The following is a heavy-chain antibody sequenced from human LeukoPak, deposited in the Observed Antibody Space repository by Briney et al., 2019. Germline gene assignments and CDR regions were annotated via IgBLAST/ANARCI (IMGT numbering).Heavy chain of an antibody. D-gene: IGHD6-13*01. Sequence: PGGSLRLSCAASGFTFSSYAMSWVRQAPGKGLGWVSAISGSGGSPYYADSVKGRFTISRDNSKNTLYLQMNSLRAEDTAVYYCAKEVAAAGYFDYWGQGTLVTVSS. CDR3: AKEVAAAGYFDY. J-gene: IGHJ4*02. V-gene: IGHV3-23*01. CDR2: ISGSGGSP. CDR1: GFTFSSYA.